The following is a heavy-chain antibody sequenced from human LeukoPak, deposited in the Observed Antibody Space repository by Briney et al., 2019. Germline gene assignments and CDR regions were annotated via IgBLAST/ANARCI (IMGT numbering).Heavy chain of an antibody. V-gene: IGHV4-39*07. Sequence: SETLSLTCTVSGDSITGYYWGWIRQPPGKGLEWIGNIYYTGNTYYNASLKSRVTISVDTSKNQFSLKLSSVTAADTAVYYCARELPGTDWFDPWGQGTLVTVSS. J-gene: IGHJ5*02. CDR2: IYYTGNT. CDR3: ARELPGTDWFDP. CDR1: GDSITGYY. D-gene: IGHD2-8*02.